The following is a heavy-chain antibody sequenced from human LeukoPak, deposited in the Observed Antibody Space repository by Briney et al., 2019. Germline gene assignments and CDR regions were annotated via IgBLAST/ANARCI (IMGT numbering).Heavy chain of an antibody. Sequence: SQTLSLTCAVSGGSISSDSYYWSWIRQPAGKGLEWIGRIYTSGSTNYNPSLKSRVTISVDTSKNQFSLKLSSVTAADTAVYYCARVGRVYSSSSGGYYYYYMDVWGKGTTVTVSS. CDR2: IYTSGST. V-gene: IGHV4-61*02. D-gene: IGHD6-6*01. CDR3: ARVGRVYSSSSGGYYYYYMDV. CDR1: GGSISSDSYY. J-gene: IGHJ6*03.